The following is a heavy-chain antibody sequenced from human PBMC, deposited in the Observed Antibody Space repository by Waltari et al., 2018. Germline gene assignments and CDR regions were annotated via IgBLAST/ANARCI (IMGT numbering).Heavy chain of an antibody. CDR2: IHHSGSA. CDR1: DGSLTGYY. Sequence: HVQLQQWGIGLLNPSEPLSLTCAVYDGSLTGYYWSWIRQSPGKGLEWIGEIHHSGSANYNPSLESRLSISVDTANNQFSLRLSFVTAADTAMYYCAREGDDNSDYFRYYFDYWGQGTLVTVSS. D-gene: IGHD3-22*01. J-gene: IGHJ4*02. V-gene: IGHV4-34*01. CDR3: AREGDDNSDYFRYYFDY.